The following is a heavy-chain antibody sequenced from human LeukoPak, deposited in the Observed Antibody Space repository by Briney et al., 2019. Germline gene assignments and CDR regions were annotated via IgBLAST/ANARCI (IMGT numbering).Heavy chain of an antibody. CDR3: AKDVSNWFDP. D-gene: IGHD2/OR15-2a*01. Sequence: GGSLRLSCAASGFTFSAYSMNWVRQAPEKGLEWVSYISRSSDTIYYADSVKGRFTVSRDNAKNSLFLQMNSLRAEDTAVYYCAKDVSNWFDPWGQGTLVTVSS. J-gene: IGHJ5*02. CDR1: GFTFSAYS. V-gene: IGHV3-48*01. CDR2: ISRSSDTI.